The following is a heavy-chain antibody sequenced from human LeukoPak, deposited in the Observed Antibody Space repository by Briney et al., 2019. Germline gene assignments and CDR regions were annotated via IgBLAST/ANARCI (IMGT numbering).Heavy chain of an antibody. Sequence: GGSLRLSCAASGFTFSSYWMHWVRQAPGKGLVWVSRINSDGSSTSYADSVKGRFTISRDNAKNTLYLQMNSLRAGDTAVYYCAKDPIFSGSYGVFDYWGLGTLVTVSS. CDR2: INSDGSST. CDR1: GFTFSSYW. CDR3: AKDPIFSGSYGVFDY. J-gene: IGHJ4*02. D-gene: IGHD1-26*01. V-gene: IGHV3-74*01.